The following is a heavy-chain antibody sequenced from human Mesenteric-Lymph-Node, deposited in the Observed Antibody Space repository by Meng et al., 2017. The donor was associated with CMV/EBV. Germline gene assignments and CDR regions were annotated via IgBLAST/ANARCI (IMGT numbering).Heavy chain of an antibody. Sequence: SVKVSCKVSGYTFTGYYMHWVRQAPGQGLEWMGWINPNSGGTNYAQKFQGRVTMTRDTSISTAYMELSRLRSDDTAVYYCARVPIAARHTNFDYWGQGTLVTVSS. J-gene: IGHJ4*02. D-gene: IGHD6-6*01. CDR2: INPNSGGT. CDR3: ARVPIAARHTNFDY. CDR1: GYTFTGYY. V-gene: IGHV1-2*02.